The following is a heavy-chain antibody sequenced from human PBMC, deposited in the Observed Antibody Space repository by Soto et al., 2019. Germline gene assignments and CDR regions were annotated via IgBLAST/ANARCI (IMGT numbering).Heavy chain of an antibody. V-gene: IGHV4-30-4*01. J-gene: IGHJ2*01. Sequence: QVQLQESGPGLVKPSETLSLTCTVSGGSISGGVHSWSWIRQPPGKGLEWIGHIFDSGSTYYNPSLKTRLTISADAPKDSFSLRLTSVTAADTAGYYCAREIMPLTNNSYFHLWGRGILVTVSS. CDR2: IFDSGST. D-gene: IGHD2-8*01. CDR1: GGSISGGVHS. CDR3: AREIMPLTNNSYFHL.